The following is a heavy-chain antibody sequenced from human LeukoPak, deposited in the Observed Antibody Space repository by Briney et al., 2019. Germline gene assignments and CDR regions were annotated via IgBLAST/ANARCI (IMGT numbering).Heavy chain of an antibody. Sequence: SETLSLTCTVSGGSTNNYYWTWIRQPPGKGLEWIGNIYNSGNTNYNPSLKSRVTISIDTSKNQISLKVISVTAADTAIYYCARESGSYLWRSWLNPWGQGTLVTVSS. CDR1: GGSTNNYY. CDR2: IYNSGNT. V-gene: IGHV4-59*01. D-gene: IGHD3-16*01. CDR3: ARESGSYLWRSWLNP. J-gene: IGHJ5*02.